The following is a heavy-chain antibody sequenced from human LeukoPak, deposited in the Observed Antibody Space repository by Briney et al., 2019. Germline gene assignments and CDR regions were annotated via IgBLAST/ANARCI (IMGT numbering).Heavy chain of an antibody. D-gene: IGHD3-16*01. V-gene: IGHV3-30*04. CDR2: IKSDGSEK. J-gene: IGHJ4*02. CDR3: VKEVSFGEMGGDI. Sequence: GRSLRLSCAASGFTFSSYAMHWVRQAPGKGLEWVTFIKSDGSEKDYADSVKGRFTISRDNSKSTLYLQMNSLRAEDMALYHCVKEVSFGEMGGDIWGQGTLVTVSS. CDR1: GFTFSSYA.